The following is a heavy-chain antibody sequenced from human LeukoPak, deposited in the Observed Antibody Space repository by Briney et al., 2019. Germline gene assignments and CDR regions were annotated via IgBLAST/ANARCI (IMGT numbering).Heavy chain of an antibody. CDR3: ARRDSSSSAEFDY. J-gene: IGHJ4*02. V-gene: IGHV3-48*01. Sequence: PGGSLRLSCAASEFTFSSYSMNWVRQAPGKGLEWVSYVTNSGNSKSYADSVKGRFTISRDNTKNTLYLQMNSLRAEDTAVYYCARRDSSSSAEFDYWGQGTLVTVSS. CDR1: EFTFSSYS. CDR2: VTNSGNSK. D-gene: IGHD6-6*01.